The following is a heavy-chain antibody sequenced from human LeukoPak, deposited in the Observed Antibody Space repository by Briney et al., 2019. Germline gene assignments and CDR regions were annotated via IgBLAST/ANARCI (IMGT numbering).Heavy chain of an antibody. D-gene: IGHD5-24*01. V-gene: IGHV4-61*01. CDR3: ARGARAGYNLEPFDY. J-gene: IGHJ4*02. CDR1: GGSVSSDSYF. CDR2: IYYSGST. Sequence: PSETLSLTCTVSGGSVSSDSYFWTWIRQPPGKGLEWIGYIYYSGSTKYNPSLKSRVTISVDTSKNQFSLKLSSVTAADTAVYYCARGARAGYNLEPFDYWGQGTLVTVSS.